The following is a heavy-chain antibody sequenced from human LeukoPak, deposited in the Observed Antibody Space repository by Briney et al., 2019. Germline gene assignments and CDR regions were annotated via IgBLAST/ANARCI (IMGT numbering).Heavy chain of an antibody. CDR3: ARRHGRCSDGSCYYPDY. J-gene: IGHJ4*02. V-gene: IGHV1-8*01. Sequence: ASVKVSCKASGYTFTIYDIYWVRQATGQGLGWMGWMNPNSGNTGYAQKFQGRVTMTRNSSITTAYMELSSLRSEDTAVYYCARRHGRCSDGSCYYPDYWGQGTLVTVSS. CDR1: GYTFTIYD. D-gene: IGHD2-15*01. CDR2: MNPNSGNT.